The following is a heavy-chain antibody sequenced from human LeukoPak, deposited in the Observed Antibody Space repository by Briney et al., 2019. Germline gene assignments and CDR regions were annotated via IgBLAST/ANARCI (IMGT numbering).Heavy chain of an antibody. J-gene: IGHJ4*02. D-gene: IGHD6-13*01. V-gene: IGHV3-33*01. CDR1: GFTFSSYG. Sequence: GGSLRLSCAASGFTFSSYGMHWVRQAPGKGLEWVAVIWYDGSNKYYADSVKGRFTISRDNSKNTLYLQMNSLRAEDTAVYYCARDAPGYLYTQVDQWGQGTLVTVSS. CDR2: IWYDGSNK. CDR3: ARDAPGYLYTQVDQ.